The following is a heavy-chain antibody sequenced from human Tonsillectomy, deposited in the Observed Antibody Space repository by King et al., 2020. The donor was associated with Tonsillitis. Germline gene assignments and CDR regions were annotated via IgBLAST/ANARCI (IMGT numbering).Heavy chain of an antibody. J-gene: IGHJ4*02. CDR3: ARVRGSYPLDY. CDR2: IKQDGSEK. D-gene: IGHD1-26*01. Sequence: EVQLVESGGGLVQPGGSLRLSCAASGFTFANYWMTWVRQASGKGLEWVANIKQDGSEKYYEDSVKGRFTISRDNAKNSLYLQMNSLRAEDTAVYYCARVRGSYPLDYWGQGTLVTVSS. CDR1: GFTFANYW. V-gene: IGHV3-7*03.